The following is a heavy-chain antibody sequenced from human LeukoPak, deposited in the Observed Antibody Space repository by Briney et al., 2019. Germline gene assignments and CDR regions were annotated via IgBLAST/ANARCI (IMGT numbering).Heavy chain of an antibody. CDR3: ASNLGYCSGGSCYENY. CDR1: GFTFSSYW. CDR2: INSDGSST. D-gene: IGHD2-15*01. Sequence: PGGSLRLSCAASGFTFSSYWMHWVRQAPGKGLVWVSRINSDGSSTSYADSVKGRFTISRDNAKNTLYLQMNSLRAEDTAVYYCASNLGYCSGGSCYENYWGQGTLVTVSS. J-gene: IGHJ4*02. V-gene: IGHV3-74*01.